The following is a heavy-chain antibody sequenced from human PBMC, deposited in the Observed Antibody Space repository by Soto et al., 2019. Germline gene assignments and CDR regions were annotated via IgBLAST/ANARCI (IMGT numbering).Heavy chain of an antibody. D-gene: IGHD1-26*01. Sequence: GGSLRLSCAASGFTFDDYAMHWVRQAPGKGLEWVSLIRGDGGSTYYADSVKGRFTISRDNSKNSLYLQMNSLRTEDTALYYCAKVLVGATELYYYYGMDVWGQGTTVTVSS. CDR3: AKVLVGATELYYYYGMDV. CDR1: GFTFDDYA. V-gene: IGHV3-43*02. CDR2: IRGDGGST. J-gene: IGHJ6*02.